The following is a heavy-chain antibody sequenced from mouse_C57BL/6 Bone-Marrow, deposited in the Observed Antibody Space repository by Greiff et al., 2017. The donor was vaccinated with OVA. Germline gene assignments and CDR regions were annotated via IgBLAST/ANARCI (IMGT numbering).Heavy chain of an antibody. CDR1: GFTFSDYY. D-gene: IGHD2-4*01. Sequence: DVQLVESGGGLVQPGGSLKLSCAASGFTFSDYYMYWVRQTPEKRLEWVAYISNGGGSTYYPDTVKGRFTISRDNAKNTLYLQMSRLKSEDTAMYYCAREGDYDYVWFAYWGQGTLVTVSA. V-gene: IGHV5-12*01. CDR2: ISNGGGST. CDR3: AREGDYDYVWFAY. J-gene: IGHJ3*01.